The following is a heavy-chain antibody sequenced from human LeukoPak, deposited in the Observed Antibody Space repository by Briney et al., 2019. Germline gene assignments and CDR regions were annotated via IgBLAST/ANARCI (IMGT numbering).Heavy chain of an antibody. CDR2: IIPIFGTA. J-gene: IGHJ3*02. CDR3: ARVVQGMYAFDI. D-gene: IGHD2-2*01. Sequence: SVKVSCKASGGTFSSYAISWVRQAPGQGLEWMGGIIPIFGTANYAQKFQGRVTITADESTSTAYMELSSLRSEDTAVYHCARVVQGMYAFDIWGQGTMVTVSS. CDR1: GGTFSSYA. V-gene: IGHV1-69*01.